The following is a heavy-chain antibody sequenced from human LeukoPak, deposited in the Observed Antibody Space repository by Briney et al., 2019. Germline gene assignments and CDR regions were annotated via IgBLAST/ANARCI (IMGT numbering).Heavy chain of an antibody. CDR2: ISSSGSTI. Sequence: GGSLRLSCAASGFTFSSYEMNWVRQAPGKGLEWVSYISSSGSTIYYADSVKGRFTISRDNAKNSLYLQMNSLRAEDTAVYYCASLGCSGGSCLYYYYYYMDVWGKGTTVTVSS. D-gene: IGHD2-15*01. CDR3: ASLGCSGGSCLYYYYYYMDV. CDR1: GFTFSSYE. J-gene: IGHJ6*03. V-gene: IGHV3-48*03.